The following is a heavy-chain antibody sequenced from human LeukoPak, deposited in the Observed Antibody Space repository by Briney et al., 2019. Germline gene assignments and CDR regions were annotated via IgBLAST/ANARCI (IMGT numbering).Heavy chain of an antibody. CDR2: ISSSGSTI. J-gene: IGHJ4*02. D-gene: IGHD3-22*01. CDR3: ARDRPYYYDSSGYFDY. Sequence: GRSLRLSCAASGFTFSDYYMSWIRQAPGKGLEWVSYISSSGSTIYYADSVKGRFTISRDNAKNSLYLQMNSLRAEDTAVYYCARDRPYYYDSSGYFDYWGQGTLVTVSS. V-gene: IGHV3-11*01. CDR1: GFTFSDYY.